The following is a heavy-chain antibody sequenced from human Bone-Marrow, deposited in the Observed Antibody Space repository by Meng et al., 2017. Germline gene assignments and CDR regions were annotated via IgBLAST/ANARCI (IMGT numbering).Heavy chain of an antibody. CDR2: ITISGSVT. CDR1: GFTFSSSA. V-gene: IGHV3-23*01. CDR3: ARDTYDFWSGYFDY. J-gene: IGHJ4*02. Sequence: GESLKISCAASGFTFSSSAMTWVRQAPGKGLEWVSAITISGSVTYYADSVKGRFTISRDNSKNTLYLQMNSLRAEDTAVYYCARDTYDFWSGYFDYWGQGTLVTVSS. D-gene: IGHD3-3*01.